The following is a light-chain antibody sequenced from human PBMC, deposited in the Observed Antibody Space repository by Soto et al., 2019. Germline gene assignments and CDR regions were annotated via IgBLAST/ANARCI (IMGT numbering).Light chain of an antibody. J-gene: IGKJ1*01. Sequence: EIVLTQSPSTLSLSPGERATLSCRASQSISSSYLAWYQQKPGQAPRLLIYGASTRAAIIPARFSGSGSGTEFTLTISSLQSEDFAVYYCQQYNKWPRTFGQGTKVDIK. CDR3: QQYNKWPRT. CDR1: QSISSSY. CDR2: GAS. V-gene: IGKV3-15*01.